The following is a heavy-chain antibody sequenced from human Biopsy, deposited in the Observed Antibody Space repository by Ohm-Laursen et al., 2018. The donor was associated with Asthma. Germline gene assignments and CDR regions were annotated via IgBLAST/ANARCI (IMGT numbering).Heavy chain of an antibody. CDR1: GYTFNSAG. D-gene: IGHD3-10*01. V-gene: IGHV1-18*01. Sequence: ATVKISCKASGYTFNSAGITWVRQAPGQGLEWMGWISVYNGNTKVAQKLQDRVTMITDTSTSTAYMELRSLRSDDTAVYFCAKAVDYSHYYGIDVWGQGTTVTVS. CDR3: AKAVDYSHYYGIDV. CDR2: ISVYNGNT. J-gene: IGHJ6*02.